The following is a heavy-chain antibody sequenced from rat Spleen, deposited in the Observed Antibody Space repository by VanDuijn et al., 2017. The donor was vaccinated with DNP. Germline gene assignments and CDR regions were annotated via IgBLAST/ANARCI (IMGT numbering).Heavy chain of an antibody. Sequence: EVQLVESGGGLVQPGRXLKLSCAXSGFTFXXYYMXWVRQTPTKGLEWVATFSISGSRTYSPDSVKGRFTISRDNAKSSLYLQMNSLRSEDTATYYCARDSSSAWWGQGTLVTVSS. V-gene: IGHV5-20*01. J-gene: IGHJ3*01. D-gene: IGHD1-2*01. CDR1: GFTFXXYY. CDR2: FSISGSRT. CDR3: ARDSSSAW.